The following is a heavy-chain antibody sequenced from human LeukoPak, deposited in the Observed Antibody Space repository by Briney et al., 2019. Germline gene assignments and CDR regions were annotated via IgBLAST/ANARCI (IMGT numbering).Heavy chain of an antibody. Sequence: PGGSLRLSCGASGFTFSSYAMHWVRQAPGKGLEWVAFIRYDGSNKYYADSVKGRFTISRDNSKNTLYLQMNSLRAEDTAVYYCARSPPYYDPYYFDYWGQGTLVTVSS. D-gene: IGHD3-22*01. CDR1: GFTFSSYA. CDR2: IRYDGSNK. CDR3: ARSPPYYDPYYFDY. V-gene: IGHV3-30*04. J-gene: IGHJ4*02.